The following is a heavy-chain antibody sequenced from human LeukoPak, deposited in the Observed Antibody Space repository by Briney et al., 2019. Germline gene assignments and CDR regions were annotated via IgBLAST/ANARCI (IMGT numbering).Heavy chain of an antibody. CDR2: INQDESDK. CDR1: GFTFSDSW. V-gene: IGHV3-7*01. CDR3: ARGHYGMDV. J-gene: IGHJ6*02. Sequence: PGGSLRLSCAASGFTFSDSWMTWVRQAPGKGLEWVANINQDESDKYYADSVKGRFTISRDNAKNSLYVQMNSLRVEDTGVYYCARGHYGMDVWGQGTTVTVSS.